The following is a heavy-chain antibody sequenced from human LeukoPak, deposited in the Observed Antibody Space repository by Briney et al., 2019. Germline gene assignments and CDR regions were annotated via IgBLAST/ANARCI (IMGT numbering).Heavy chain of an antibody. Sequence: SETLSLTCTVSGGSISSSSYYWGWIRQPPGKGLEWIGSIYYSGSTYYNPSLKSRVTISVDTSKNQFSLKLSSVTAADTAVYYCARGRGAMVRGVSPHYFDYWGQGTLVTVSS. CDR2: IYYSGST. J-gene: IGHJ4*02. CDR3: ARGRGAMVRGVSPHYFDY. D-gene: IGHD3-10*01. CDR1: GGSISSSSYY. V-gene: IGHV4-39*07.